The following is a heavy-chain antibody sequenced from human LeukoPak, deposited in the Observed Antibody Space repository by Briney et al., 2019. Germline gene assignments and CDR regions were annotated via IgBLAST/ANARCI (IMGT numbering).Heavy chain of an antibody. Sequence: SETLSLTXTVSGGSISSYYWSWIRQPPGKGLEWIGYIYYSGSTNYNPSLKSRVTISVDTSKNQFSLKLSSVTAADTAVYYCARNRDYGDYGGFDYWGQGTLVTVSS. CDR3: ARNRDYGDYGGFDY. D-gene: IGHD4-17*01. CDR1: GGSISSYY. J-gene: IGHJ4*02. V-gene: IGHV4-59*01. CDR2: IYYSGST.